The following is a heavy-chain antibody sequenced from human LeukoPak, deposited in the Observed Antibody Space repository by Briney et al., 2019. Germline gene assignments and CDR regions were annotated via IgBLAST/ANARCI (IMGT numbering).Heavy chain of an antibody. Sequence: SETLSLTCTVSGGSISSSSYYWGWIRQPPGKELEWIGSIYYSGSTYYNPSLKSRVTISVDTSKSQFSLKLSSVTAADTAVYYCARSYGTPFVYYYYMDVWGKGTTVTVSS. CDR2: IYYSGST. D-gene: IGHD4-17*01. V-gene: IGHV4-39*07. CDR1: GGSISSSSYY. CDR3: ARSYGTPFVYYYYMDV. J-gene: IGHJ6*03.